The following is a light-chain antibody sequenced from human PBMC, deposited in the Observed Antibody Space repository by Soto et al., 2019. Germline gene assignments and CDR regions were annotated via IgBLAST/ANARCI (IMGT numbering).Light chain of an antibody. Sequence: DIHRTRAPSCLSASVGDRCTITYRASQSISSYLNWYQQKPGKAPKILIYAASSLPSGVPSRFSGSGSGIDFTLTISRLQPAAFATYYSQQSYSIKPPFGRG. CDR1: QSISSY. CDR2: AAS. V-gene: IGKV1-39*01. J-gene: IGKJ4*01. CDR3: QQSYSIKPP.